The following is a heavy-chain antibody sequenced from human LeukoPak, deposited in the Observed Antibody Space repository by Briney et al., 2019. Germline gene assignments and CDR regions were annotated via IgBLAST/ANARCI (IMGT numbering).Heavy chain of an antibody. Sequence: GGSLRLSCAASGFTFSDYYMSWIRQAPGKGLEWVSYISSSGSTMYYADSVKGRFTISRDNAKNSLYLQMNSLRAEDTAVYYCASPTSYGSGSYYNNSGSDWGQGTLVTVSS. CDR2: ISSSGSTM. J-gene: IGHJ4*02. D-gene: IGHD3-10*01. CDR3: ASPTSYGSGSYYNNSGSD. CDR1: GFTFSDYY. V-gene: IGHV3-11*01.